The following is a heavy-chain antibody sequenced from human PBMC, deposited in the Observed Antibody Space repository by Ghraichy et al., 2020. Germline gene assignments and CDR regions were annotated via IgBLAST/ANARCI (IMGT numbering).Heavy chain of an antibody. V-gene: IGHV4-34*01. J-gene: IGHJ4*02. CDR1: GGSFSGYY. D-gene: IGHD3-22*01. CDR3: GGRYDSGGYPLQDY. Sequence: SETLSLTCAVYGGSFSGYYWSWIRQPPGKGLEWIGEINHSGSTNYNPSLKSRVTISVDTSKNQFSLKLTSVTAADTAVYYCGGRYDSGGYPLQDYWGQGTLVTVSS. CDR2: INHSGST.